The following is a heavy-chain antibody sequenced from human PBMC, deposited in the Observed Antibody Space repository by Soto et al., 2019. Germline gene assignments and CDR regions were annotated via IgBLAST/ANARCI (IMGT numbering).Heavy chain of an antibody. Sequence: SVSNAWMNWARQAPGKGLEWVGRIKSKTDGGTTDYAAPVKGRFTISRDDSKNTLYLQMNSLKTEDTAVYYCTTDPVTMIVVVPSSGWGQGTLVTVSS. D-gene: IGHD3-22*01. J-gene: IGHJ4*02. CDR3: TTDPVTMIVVVPSSG. V-gene: IGHV3-15*07. CDR2: IKSKTDGGTT. CDR1: SVSNAW.